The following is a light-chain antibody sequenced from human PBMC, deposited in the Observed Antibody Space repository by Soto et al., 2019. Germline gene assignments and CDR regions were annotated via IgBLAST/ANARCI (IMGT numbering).Light chain of an antibody. J-gene: IGKJ1*01. CDR1: QSISSSY. CDR2: GPS. Sequence: EMVLTQSPGTLSLSPGERATLSCRASQSISSSYLAWYQQKPGQAPRLLIYGPSSRATGIPDRFSGSGSGTDFTLTISRLEPEDFVVYYCQQYDSSPRTFGPAPNVHIK. CDR3: QQYDSSPRT. V-gene: IGKV3-20*01.